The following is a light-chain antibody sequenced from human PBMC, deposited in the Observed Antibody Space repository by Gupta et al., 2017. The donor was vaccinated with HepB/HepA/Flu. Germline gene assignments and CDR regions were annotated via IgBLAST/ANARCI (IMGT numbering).Light chain of an antibody. J-gene: IGKJ1*01. CDR1: QSVHTN. Sequence: EIVITQSPATLSASPGERVAFSCRASQSVHTNLAWVQQRPGKAPRVLFYGASTRATGVPARFIGSGSRTEFTLTITSLQSEDVAVYVCQQYNNSPWTFGQGTKVEIK. V-gene: IGKV3-15*01. CDR3: QQYNNSPWT. CDR2: GAS.